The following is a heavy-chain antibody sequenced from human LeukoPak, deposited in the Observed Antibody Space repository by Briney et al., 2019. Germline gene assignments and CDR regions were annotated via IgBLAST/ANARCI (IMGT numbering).Heavy chain of an antibody. J-gene: IGHJ4*02. V-gene: IGHV3-23*01. D-gene: IGHD3-22*01. Sequence: SGGSLRLSCAASGFTFSSYAMSWVRQAPGKGLEWVSAISGSGGSTYYADSVKGRFTISRDNSKNTLYLQMNSLRAEDTAVYYCAKSDYYDSSGHPSPFECWGQGTLVTVSS. CDR3: AKSDYYDSSGHPSPFEC. CDR1: GFTFSSYA. CDR2: ISGSGGST.